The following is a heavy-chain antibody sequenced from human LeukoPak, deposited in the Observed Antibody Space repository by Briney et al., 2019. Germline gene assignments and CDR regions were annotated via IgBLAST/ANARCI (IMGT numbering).Heavy chain of an antibody. D-gene: IGHD4-17*01. V-gene: IGHV4-34*01. CDR2: TNHSGST. Sequence: PSETLSLTCAVYGGSFSGYYWSWIRQPPGKGLEWIGETNHSGSTNYNPSLKSRVTISVDTSKNQFSLKLSSVTAADTAVYYCARVDYGDLVVGPYYYGMDVWGQGTTVTVSS. CDR1: GGSFSGYY. J-gene: IGHJ6*02. CDR3: ARVDYGDLVVGPYYYGMDV.